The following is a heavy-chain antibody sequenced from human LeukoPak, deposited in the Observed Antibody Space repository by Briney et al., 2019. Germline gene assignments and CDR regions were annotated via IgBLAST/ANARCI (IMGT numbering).Heavy chain of an antibody. V-gene: IGHV1-18*01. J-gene: IGHJ4*02. CDR1: GYTFTSYG. D-gene: IGHD2-2*01. Sequence: ASVKVSCKASGYTFTSYGISWVRQAPGQGLEWMGWISAYNGNTNYAQKLQGRVTMTTDISTSTAYMELRSLRSDDTALYYCAKDICSSTGCHEFDYWGQGTLVTVSS. CDR3: AKDICSSTGCHEFDY. CDR2: ISAYNGNT.